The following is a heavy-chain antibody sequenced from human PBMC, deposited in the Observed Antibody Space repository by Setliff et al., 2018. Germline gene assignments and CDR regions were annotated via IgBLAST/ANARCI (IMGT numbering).Heavy chain of an antibody. CDR2: IYTSGST. Sequence: SETLSLTCTVSGGSISSGSYYWSWIRQPAGKGLEWIGHIYTSGSTNYNPPLKSRVTISVDTSKNQLSLKLSSVTAADTAVYYCARDQGYCGSASCYAQLWFDPWGQGTLVTVSS. CDR1: GGSISSGSYY. CDR3: ARDQGYCGSASCYAQLWFDP. D-gene: IGHD2-2*01. V-gene: IGHV4-61*09. J-gene: IGHJ5*02.